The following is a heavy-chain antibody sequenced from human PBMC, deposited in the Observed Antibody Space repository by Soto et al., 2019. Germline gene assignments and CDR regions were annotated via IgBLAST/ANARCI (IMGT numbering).Heavy chain of an antibody. D-gene: IGHD3-22*01. CDR2: IWNDGSNE. V-gene: IGHV3-33*01. Sequence: GGSPRLSCEASGFTFSSYGIHWVRQAPGKGLEWVAIIWNDGSNEYYADSVKGRFTISRDNSKNTVYLQVSNLRVEDTAVYFCARDQTDSGGYSDSWGQGTLVTVSS. CDR1: GFTFSSYG. J-gene: IGHJ4*02. CDR3: ARDQTDSGGYSDS.